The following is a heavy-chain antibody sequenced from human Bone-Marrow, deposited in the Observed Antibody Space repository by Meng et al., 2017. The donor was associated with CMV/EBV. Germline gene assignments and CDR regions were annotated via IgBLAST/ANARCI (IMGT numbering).Heavy chain of an antibody. CDR1: GGSISSYY. Sequence: SETLSLTCTVSGGSISSYYWSWIRQPPGKGLEWIGYIYYSGSTNYNPSLKSRVTISVDTSKTQFSLKLSSVTAADTAVYYCARELYYYDSSGYFDYWGQGTLVTVSS. CDR3: ARELYYYDSSGYFDY. D-gene: IGHD3-22*01. CDR2: IYYSGST. J-gene: IGHJ4*02. V-gene: IGHV4-59*01.